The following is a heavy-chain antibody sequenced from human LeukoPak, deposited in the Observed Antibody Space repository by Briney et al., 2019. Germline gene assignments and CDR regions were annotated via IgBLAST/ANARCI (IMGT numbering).Heavy chain of an antibody. J-gene: IGHJ6*02. V-gene: IGHV3-23*01. CDR2: ISGSGGST. CDR3: AKDAGPEGLRYFDRLLHIYYYYYGMDV. Sequence: PGGSLRLSCAASGFTFSSYAMSWVRQAPGKGLEWVSAISGSGGSTYYADSVKGRFTISRDNSKNTLYLQMNSLRAEDTAVYYCAKDAGPEGLRYFDRLLHIYYYYYGMDVWGQGTTVTVSS. CDR1: GFTFSSYA. D-gene: IGHD3-9*01.